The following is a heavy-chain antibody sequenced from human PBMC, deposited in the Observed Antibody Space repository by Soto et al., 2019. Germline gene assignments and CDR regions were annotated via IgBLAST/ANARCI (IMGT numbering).Heavy chain of an antibody. J-gene: IGHJ4*02. CDR2: IYYDGST. CDR3: GKVVVAATRHTDFDS. CDR1: GGSINSKNYY. Sequence: SSETLSLTCTVSGGSINSKNYYWAWIRQPPGKGLAWIASIYYDGSTYYNTSLKSRVTISRDTSKNQFSLRLTSMTAADTAVYYCGKVVVAATRHTDFDSWGQGTLVTVSS. V-gene: IGHV4-39*01. D-gene: IGHD2-15*01.